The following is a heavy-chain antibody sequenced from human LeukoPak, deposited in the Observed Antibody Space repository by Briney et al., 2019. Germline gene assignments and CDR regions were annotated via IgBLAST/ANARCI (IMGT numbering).Heavy chain of an antibody. J-gene: IGHJ4*02. CDR1: GGSFSGYY. D-gene: IGHD3-22*01. V-gene: IGHV4-34*01. CDR3: ARGRITMIPFDY. Sequence: SETLSLTCAVYGGSFSGYYWSGIRQPPGKGLEWIGEINHSGSTNYNPSLKSRVTISVDTSKNQFSLKLSSVTAADTAVYYCARGRITMIPFDYWGQGTLVTVSS. CDR2: INHSGST.